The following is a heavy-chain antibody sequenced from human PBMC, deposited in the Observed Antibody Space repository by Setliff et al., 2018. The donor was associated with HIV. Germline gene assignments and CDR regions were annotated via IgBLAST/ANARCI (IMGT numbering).Heavy chain of an antibody. CDR1: GGSISSYY. CDR3: ATSPYYYDSSGYPYYYYMDV. D-gene: IGHD3-22*01. V-gene: IGHV4-59*01. Sequence: PSETLSLTCTVSGGSISSYYWSWIRQPPGKGLEWIGYIYYSGSTNYNPSLKSRVTISVDTSKNQFSLKLSSVTAADTAVYYCATSPYYYDSSGYPYYYYMDVWGKGTTVTVSS. J-gene: IGHJ6*03. CDR2: IYYSGST.